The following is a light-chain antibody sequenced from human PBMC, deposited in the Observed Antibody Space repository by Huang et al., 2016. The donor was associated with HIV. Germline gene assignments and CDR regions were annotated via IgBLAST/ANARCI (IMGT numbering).Light chain of an antibody. Sequence: DIQMTQSPPSLSASVGDRVTFTCRSHQNITKSLNWYQPKPGKAPKLLIYTAATLESGVPSRFSGGGSGSRFTLNITNLQPEDFATYYCQQNFSVPRTFG. CDR3: QQNFSVPRT. CDR1: QNITKS. J-gene: IGKJ1*01. V-gene: IGKV1-39*01. CDR2: TAA.